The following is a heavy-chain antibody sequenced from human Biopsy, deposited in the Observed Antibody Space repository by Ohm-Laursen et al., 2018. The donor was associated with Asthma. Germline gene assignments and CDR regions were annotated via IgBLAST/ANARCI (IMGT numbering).Heavy chain of an antibody. V-gene: IGHV1-3*01. CDR1: GYTFINYA. D-gene: IGHD3-9*01. Sequence: ASVKVSCKASGYTFINYAIHWVRQAPGQRLEWMGWINAGNGNTKYSQKFQGRVTITRDTSASTAYMDLSSLRSEDTAVYYCARTYYDFLTGQVNDVFAIWGQGTMVTVSS. CDR2: INAGNGNT. CDR3: ARTYYDFLTGQVNDVFAI. J-gene: IGHJ3*02.